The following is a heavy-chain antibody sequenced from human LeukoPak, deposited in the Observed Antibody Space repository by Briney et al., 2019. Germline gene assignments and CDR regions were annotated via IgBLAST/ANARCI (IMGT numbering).Heavy chain of an antibody. J-gene: IGHJ6*03. D-gene: IGHD2-8*01. CDR2: ISASGSN. CDR1: GDSMSDSY. Sequence: PSETLSLTCTVSGDSMSDSYWRWIRQPAGKGLDWVGRISASGSNNYNPSLKSRVTLSVDTSSNQFSLTLSSVTASDTAVYHCARDIRSHNGPGGYYYYYMDVWGKGTTVTVSS. CDR3: ARDIRSHNGPGGYYYYYMDV. V-gene: IGHV4-4*07.